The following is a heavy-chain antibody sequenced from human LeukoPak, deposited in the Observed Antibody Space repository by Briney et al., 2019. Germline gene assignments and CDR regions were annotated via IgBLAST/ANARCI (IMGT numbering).Heavy chain of an antibody. CDR1: GFTVSSNY. V-gene: IGHV3-66*02. Sequence: EGSLRLSCAASGFTVSSNYMSWVRQAPGKGLEWVSVIYSGGSTYYADSVKGRFTISRDNSKNTLYLQMNSLRAEDTAVYYCARILLWFGGPNWFDPWGQGTLVTVSS. CDR2: IYSGGST. CDR3: ARILLWFGGPNWFDP. J-gene: IGHJ5*02. D-gene: IGHD3-10*01.